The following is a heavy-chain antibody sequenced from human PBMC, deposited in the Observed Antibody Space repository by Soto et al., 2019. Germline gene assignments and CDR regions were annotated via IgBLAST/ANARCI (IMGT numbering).Heavy chain of an antibody. J-gene: IGHJ6*02. V-gene: IGHV3-30*18. Sequence: GGSLRLSCAASGLTFSSYGMHWVRQAPGKGLEWVAVISYDGSNKYYADSVKGRFTISRDNSKNTLYLQMNSLRAEDTAVYYCAKDLIAAARPDYYYDSSGYYIYYGMDVWGQGTTVTVSS. CDR3: AKDLIAAARPDYYYDSSGYYIYYGMDV. CDR1: GLTFSSYG. D-gene: IGHD3-22*01. CDR2: ISYDGSNK.